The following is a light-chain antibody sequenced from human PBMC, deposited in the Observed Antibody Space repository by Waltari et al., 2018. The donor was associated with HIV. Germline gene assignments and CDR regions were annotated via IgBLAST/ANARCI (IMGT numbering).Light chain of an antibody. CDR1: SSDVGRYNL. Sequence: QSALTQPASVSGSPGQSITISCTGTSSDVGRYNLLSWYQQHPGKAPKLMIYEVSKRPSGVSNRFSGSKSGNTASLTISGLQAEDEADYYCCSYAGSGDVFGTGTKVTVL. CDR2: EVS. J-gene: IGLJ1*01. V-gene: IGLV2-23*02. CDR3: CSYAGSGDV.